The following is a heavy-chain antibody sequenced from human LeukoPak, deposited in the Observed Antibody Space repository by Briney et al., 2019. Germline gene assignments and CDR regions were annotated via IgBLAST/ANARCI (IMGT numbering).Heavy chain of an antibody. V-gene: IGHV3-66*01. CDR3: AKLEYYYGSGSPGY. J-gene: IGHJ4*02. Sequence: PGGSLRLSCAASGFTFSSYAMHWVRQAPGKGLEWVSVIYSGGSTYYADSVKGRFTISRDNSKNTLYLQMNSLRAEDTAVYYCAKLEYYYGSGSPGYWGQGTLVTVSS. CDR1: GFTFSSYA. D-gene: IGHD3-10*01. CDR2: IYSGGST.